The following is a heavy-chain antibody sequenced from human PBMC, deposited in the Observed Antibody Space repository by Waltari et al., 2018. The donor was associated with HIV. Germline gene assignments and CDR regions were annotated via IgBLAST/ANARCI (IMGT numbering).Heavy chain of an antibody. Sequence: QVQLVQSGAEVKKPGASVKVSCKASGYTFTSYAMHWVRQAPGQRLEWMGWINAGNGNTKYSQKFQGRVTITRDTSASTAYMELSSLRSEDTAVYYCARGTMVRGEPEAIDYWGQGTLVTVSS. D-gene: IGHD3-10*01. CDR2: INAGNGNT. CDR1: GYTFTSYA. CDR3: ARGTMVRGEPEAIDY. V-gene: IGHV1-3*01. J-gene: IGHJ4*02.